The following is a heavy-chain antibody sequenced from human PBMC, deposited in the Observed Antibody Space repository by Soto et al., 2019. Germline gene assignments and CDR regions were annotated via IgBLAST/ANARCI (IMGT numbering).Heavy chain of an antibody. CDR3: ARDRQLVRLGWFDP. J-gene: IGHJ5*02. CDR2: IIPIFGTA. CDR1: GGTFSSYA. V-gene: IGHV1-69*13. D-gene: IGHD6-6*01. Sequence: ASVKVSCKASGGTFSSYAISWVRQAPGQGLEWMGGIIPIFGTANYAQKFQGRVTITADESTSTAYMELSSLRSEDTAVYYCARDRQLVRLGWFDPWGQGTLVTVSS.